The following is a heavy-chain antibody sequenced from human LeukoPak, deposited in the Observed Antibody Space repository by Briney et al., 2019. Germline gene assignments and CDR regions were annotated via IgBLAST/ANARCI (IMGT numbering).Heavy chain of an antibody. CDR3: ARDRQPYSSGWPIDY. D-gene: IGHD6-19*01. J-gene: IGHJ4*02. Sequence: PGGSLRLSCAASGFTFSSYPMSWVRQAPGKGLEWVSSISSSSSYIYYADSVKGRFTISRDNAKNSLYLQMNSLRAEDTAVYYCARDRQPYSSGWPIDYWGQGTLVTVSS. CDR1: GFTFSSYP. CDR2: ISSSSSYI. V-gene: IGHV3-21*01.